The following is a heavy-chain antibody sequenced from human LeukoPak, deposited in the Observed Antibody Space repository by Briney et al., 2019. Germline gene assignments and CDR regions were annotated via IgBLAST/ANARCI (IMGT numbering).Heavy chain of an antibody. CDR2: INTNTGNP. J-gene: IGHJ4*02. D-gene: IGHD2-21*02. CDR1: GYTFTSYA. V-gene: IGHV7-4-1*02. CDR3: AREGGWLGDYYFDY. Sequence: ASVKVSCKASGYTFTSYAMNWVRQAPGQGLEWMGWINTNTGNPTYAQGFAGRFVFSLDTSVSTAYLQISSLKAEDTAVYYCAREGGWLGDYYFDYWGQGTLVTVSS.